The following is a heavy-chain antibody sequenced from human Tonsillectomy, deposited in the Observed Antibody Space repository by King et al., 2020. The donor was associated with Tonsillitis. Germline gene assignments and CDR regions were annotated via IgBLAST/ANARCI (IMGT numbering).Heavy chain of an antibody. CDR1: RFTFSNYA. CDR3: AKNLYSSNWYSTFDY. Sequence: VQLVESGGGLVQPGGSLRLSCAASRFTFSNYAMSWVRQAPGKGLEWVSANSGSGGSTYYADSVKGRFTISRDNSKTTLYLQMNSLRAEDTAVYYCAKNLYSSNWYSTFDYWGQGTLATVSS. CDR2: NSGSGGST. V-gene: IGHV3-23*04. D-gene: IGHD6-13*01. J-gene: IGHJ4*02.